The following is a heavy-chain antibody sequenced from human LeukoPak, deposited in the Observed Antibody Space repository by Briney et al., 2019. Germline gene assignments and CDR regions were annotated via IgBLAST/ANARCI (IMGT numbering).Heavy chain of an antibody. J-gene: IGHJ4*02. CDR2: IRRKAYGGTT. V-gene: IGHV3-49*04. D-gene: IGHD2-15*01. CDR3: TRFSRVPRRRYCSGGDCYIDY. CDR1: GFTLADYA. Sequence: GGSLRPSCLASGFTLADYAMSWVRPAPGRGREWVGFIRRKAYGGTTEYAASVKGRFTIPRDEYKSTAYLKMNSVKTEYRAVLYCTRFSRVPRRRYCSGGDCYIDYWGQGTLVTVSS.